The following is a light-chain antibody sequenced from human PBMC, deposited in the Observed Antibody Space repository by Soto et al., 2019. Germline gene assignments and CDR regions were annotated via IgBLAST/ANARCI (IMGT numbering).Light chain of an antibody. J-gene: IGKJ1*01. V-gene: IGKV3-20*01. CDR1: QSVSNRY. CDR3: QQYYSIPWT. CDR2: GAS. Sequence: EIVLTQSPGILSLSPGKRATLSCRASQSVSNRYLAWYQRKPGQAPRLLIHGASTRATGIPDRFIGSGSGTDFTLTISSLQAEDVAVYYCQQYYSIPWTFGQGTKVEIK.